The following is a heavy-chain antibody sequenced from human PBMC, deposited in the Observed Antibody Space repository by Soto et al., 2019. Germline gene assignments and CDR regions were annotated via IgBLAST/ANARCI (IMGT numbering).Heavy chain of an antibody. D-gene: IGHD6-13*01. CDR1: GFTSSSYS. CDR3: ARFLIGQQLVTYYYYGMDV. J-gene: IGHJ6*02. V-gene: IGHV3-21*01. Sequence: GGSLRLSCAASGFTSSSYSMNWVRQAPGKGLEWVSSISSSSSYIYYADSVKGRFTISRDNAKNSLYLQMNSLRAEDTAVYYCARFLIGQQLVTYYYYGMDVWGQGTTVTVSS. CDR2: ISSSSSYI.